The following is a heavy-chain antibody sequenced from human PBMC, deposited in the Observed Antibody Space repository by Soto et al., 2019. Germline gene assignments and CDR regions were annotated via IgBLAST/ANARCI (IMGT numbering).Heavy chain of an antibody. CDR3: ATVFDV. D-gene: IGHD4-17*01. V-gene: IGHV3-74*01. J-gene: IGHJ4*02. CDR1: GFTFRSQR. Sequence: EVQLVESGGGLVQPGGSLRVSCAASGFTFRSQRMHSVRQAPGKGLEWGSRIDTDGGGTSYADSVKGRFTISTDNAENTVYLQTNGLRVEDTAVYSCATVFDVWGQGTLVTVSS. CDR2: IDTDGGGT.